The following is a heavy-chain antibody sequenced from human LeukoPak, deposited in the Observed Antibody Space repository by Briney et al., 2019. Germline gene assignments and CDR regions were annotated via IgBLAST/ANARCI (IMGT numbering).Heavy chain of an antibody. D-gene: IGHD3-10*01. CDR3: ARGPLWFGEGPWFDP. V-gene: IGHV4-59*01. Sequence: PSETLSLTCTVSGGSISSYYWSWIRQPPGKGLEWIGYIYYSGSTNYNPSLKSRVTISVDTSKNQFSLKLSSVTAADTAVYYCARGPLWFGEGPWFDPWGQGTLVTVSS. J-gene: IGHJ5*02. CDR2: IYYSGST. CDR1: GGSISSYY.